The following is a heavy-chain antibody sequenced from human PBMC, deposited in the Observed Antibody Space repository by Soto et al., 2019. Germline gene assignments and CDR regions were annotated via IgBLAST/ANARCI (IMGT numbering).Heavy chain of an antibody. CDR3: ARGALTTNYYYYGMDV. CDR2: ISYDGSNK. D-gene: IGHD3-22*01. V-gene: IGHV3-30-3*01. CDR1: GFTFSAYA. J-gene: IGHJ6*02. Sequence: PGGSLRLSCAASGFTFSAYAMHWVRQAPVKGLEWVATISYDGSNKNYADSVKGRFTISRDNSKNTLFLQMNSLRDEDTAVYYCARGALTTNYYYYGMDVWGRGTTVTVSS.